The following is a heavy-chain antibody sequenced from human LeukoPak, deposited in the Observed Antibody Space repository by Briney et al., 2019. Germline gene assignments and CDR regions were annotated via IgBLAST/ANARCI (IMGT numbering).Heavy chain of an antibody. CDR1: GGSISSSSYY. J-gene: IGHJ6*03. D-gene: IGHD5-18*01. V-gene: IGHV4-39*07. CDR3: ASRGYSYGWFSDYYYMDV. Sequence: SETLSLTCTVSGGSISSSSYYWGWIRQPPGKGLEWIGSIYYSGSTYHNPSLKSRVTISVDTSKNQFSLKLSSVTAADTAVYYCASRGYSYGWFSDYYYMDVWGKGTTVTVSS. CDR2: IYYSGST.